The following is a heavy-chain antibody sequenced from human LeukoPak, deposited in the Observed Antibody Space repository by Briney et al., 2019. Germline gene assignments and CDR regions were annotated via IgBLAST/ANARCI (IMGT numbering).Heavy chain of an antibody. Sequence: SETLSLTCAVYGGSFSGYYWSWIRQPPGKGLEWIGEINHSGSTNYNPSLKSRVTISVDTSKNQFSLKLSSVTAADTAVYYCARARDGIRGVYFDYWGQGTLVTVSS. D-gene: IGHD3-10*01. J-gene: IGHJ4*02. V-gene: IGHV4-34*01. CDR2: INHSGST. CDR1: GGSFSGYY. CDR3: ARARDGIRGVYFDY.